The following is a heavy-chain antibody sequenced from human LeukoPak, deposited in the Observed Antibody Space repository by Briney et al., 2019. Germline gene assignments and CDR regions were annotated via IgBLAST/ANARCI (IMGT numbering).Heavy chain of an antibody. CDR1: GGTFSSYA. CDR2: IIPIFGTA. Sequence: SVKVSCKASGGTFSSYAISWVRQAPGQGLEWMGRIIPIFGTANYAQKFQGRVTITTDESTSTAYMELSGLRSEDTAVYYCARDRAEYLRPDAFDIWGQGTMVTVSS. V-gene: IGHV1-69*05. CDR3: ARDRAEYLRPDAFDI. J-gene: IGHJ3*02. D-gene: IGHD6-6*01.